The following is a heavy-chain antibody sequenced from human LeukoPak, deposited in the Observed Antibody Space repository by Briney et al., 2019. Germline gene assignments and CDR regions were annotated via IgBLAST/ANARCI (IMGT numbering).Heavy chain of an antibody. J-gene: IGHJ6*04. CDR2: IWYDGSNK. CDR3: ARGHSSSGYLPDYYYYGMDV. V-gene: IGHV3-33*01. Sequence: PGGSLRLSCAASGFTFSSYGMHWVRQAPGKGLEWVAVIWYDGSNKYYADSVKGRFTISRDNSKNTLYLQMNSLRAEDTSVYYCARGHSSSGYLPDYYYYGMDVWGKGTTVTVSS. CDR1: GFTFSSYG. D-gene: IGHD6-13*01.